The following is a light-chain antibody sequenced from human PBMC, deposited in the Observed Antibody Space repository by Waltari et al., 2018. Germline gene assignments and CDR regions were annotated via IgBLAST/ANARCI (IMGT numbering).Light chain of an antibody. CDR3: QQYNRWPPRT. V-gene: IGKV3-15*01. CDR2: GAS. CDR1: QNIDNN. Sequence: EVVLTQSPAALSVSPGERVTLSCKASQNIDNNLAWYQQKPGQSPRLLVYGASTRATGVPARFSGSGSGTEFTLTISSLQSEDCAVFYCQQYNRWPPRTFGGGTKVEIK. J-gene: IGKJ4*01.